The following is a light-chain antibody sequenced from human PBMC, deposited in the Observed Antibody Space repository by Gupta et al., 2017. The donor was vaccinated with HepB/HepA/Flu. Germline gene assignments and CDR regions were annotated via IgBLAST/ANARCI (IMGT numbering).Light chain of an antibody. CDR3: QMWDNFSDHVV. J-gene: IGLJ2*01. Sequence: SYVLTKPPSVSVAPGKTARITCGGNNLGKYAVHWYQQKPGQAPVLVLYDDNDRPSGIPERFSGSNSGNTATLSISRVEAGDEADYYCQMWDNFSDHVVFGGGTKLTVL. V-gene: IGLV3-21*03. CDR1: NLGKYA. CDR2: DDN.